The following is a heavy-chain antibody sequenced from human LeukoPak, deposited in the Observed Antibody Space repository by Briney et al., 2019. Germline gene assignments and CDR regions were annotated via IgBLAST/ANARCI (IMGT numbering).Heavy chain of an antibody. J-gene: IGHJ6*03. D-gene: IGHD1-1*01. CDR1: GYTFTGYY. Sequence: ASVKVSCKASGYTFTGYYMHWVRQAPGQGLEWMGWINPNSGGANYAQKFQGRVTMTRDTSISTAYMELSRLRSDDTAVYYCARGFPQLEESHYYMDVWGKGTTVTVSS. CDR2: INPNSGGA. CDR3: ARGFPQLEESHYYMDV. V-gene: IGHV1-2*02.